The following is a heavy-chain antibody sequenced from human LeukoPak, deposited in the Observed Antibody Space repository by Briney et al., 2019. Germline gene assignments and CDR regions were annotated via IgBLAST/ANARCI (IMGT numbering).Heavy chain of an antibody. V-gene: IGHV4-34*01. CDR1: GGSFSGYY. CDR2: INHSGST. Sequence: PSETLSLTCAVYGGSFSGYYWSWIRQPPGKGLEWIGEINHSGSTNYNPSLKSRVTISVDTSKNQFSLKLSSVTAADTAVYYCAREPQFWAYFDYWGQGTLVTVSS. J-gene: IGHJ4*02. CDR3: AREPQFWAYFDY. D-gene: IGHD5-24*01.